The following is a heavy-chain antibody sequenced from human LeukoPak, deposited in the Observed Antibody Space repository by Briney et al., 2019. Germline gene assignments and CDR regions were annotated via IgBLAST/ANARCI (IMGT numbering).Heavy chain of an antibody. J-gene: IGHJ4*02. V-gene: IGHV3-7*03. CDR2: IKPDGSEK. D-gene: IGHD4-23*01. CDR3: ARDGRIVVTPSC. Sequence: PGGSLRLSCAASGFSFNNFVMNWVRQAPGKSLEWVATIKPDGSEKYYVDSVKGRFTISRDNAKNSLYLQMNSLSAEDTAIYYCARDGRIVVTPSCWGQGTLVAVSS. CDR1: GFSFNNFV.